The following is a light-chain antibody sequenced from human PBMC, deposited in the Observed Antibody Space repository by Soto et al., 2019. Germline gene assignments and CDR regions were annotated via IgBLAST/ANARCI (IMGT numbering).Light chain of an antibody. Sequence: EIVLTQSPVTLSLSPGERATLSCRASQSVSRYFAWYQQKPGQAPRLLIYDASNRATGVPARFSGSGSGTDFTLTISSLEPEDFAVYYCQQFNNWPELSFGGGTKVEIK. CDR1: QSVSRY. V-gene: IGKV3-11*01. J-gene: IGKJ4*01. CDR2: DAS. CDR3: QQFNNWPELS.